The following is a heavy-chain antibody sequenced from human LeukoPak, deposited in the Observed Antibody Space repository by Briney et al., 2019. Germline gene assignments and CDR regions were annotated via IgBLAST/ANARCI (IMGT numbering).Heavy chain of an antibody. CDR1: GYIFTNYY. D-gene: IGHD5-24*01. V-gene: IGHV1-46*01. CDR2: INPTGGST. CDR3: ARDASTAGYTFQF. J-gene: IGHJ4*02. Sequence: ASVRVSCKASGYIFTNYYIHLVRQAPGQGLEWMGVINPTGGSTSYAQNFQDRVTMITDTSTSTVYMDLNRLRSEDTAMYFCARDASTAGYTFQFWGQGSPVIVSS.